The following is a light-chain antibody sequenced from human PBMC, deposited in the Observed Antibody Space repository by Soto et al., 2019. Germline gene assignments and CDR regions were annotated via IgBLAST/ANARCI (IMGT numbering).Light chain of an antibody. J-gene: IGKJ4*01. V-gene: IGKV4-1*01. CDR3: QKYYTHVLT. CDR2: WAS. Sequence: DIVMTQSPDSLAVSLGERATITCKTSRSICCDSNNNNYLAWYQQKPGQPPRLLIHWASIRESGFPDRFSGSGSGTDFSLTISSLQAEDVAVYYWQKYYTHVLTFGGGTRVEIK. CDR1: RSICCDSNNNNY.